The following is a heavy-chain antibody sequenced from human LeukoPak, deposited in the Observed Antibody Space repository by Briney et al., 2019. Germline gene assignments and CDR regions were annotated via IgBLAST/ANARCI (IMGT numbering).Heavy chain of an antibody. J-gene: IGHJ4*02. CDR3: AKDLFMARPHYFDY. CDR1: GFTFSSYS. V-gene: IGHV3-30*02. D-gene: IGHD6-6*01. Sequence: GGSLRLSCAASGFTFSSYSMNWVRQAPGKGLEWVAFIRYDGSNKYYADSVKGRFTISRDNSKNTLYLQMNSLRAEDTAVYYCAKDLFMARPHYFDYWGQGTLVTVSS. CDR2: IRYDGSNK.